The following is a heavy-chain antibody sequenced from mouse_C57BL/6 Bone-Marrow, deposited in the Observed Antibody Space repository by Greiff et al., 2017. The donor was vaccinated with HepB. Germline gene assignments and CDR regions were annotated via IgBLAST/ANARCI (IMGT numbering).Heavy chain of an antibody. D-gene: IGHD1-1*01. J-gene: IGHJ3*01. V-gene: IGHV1-55*01. Sequence: QVQLQQPGAELVKPGASVKMSCKASGYTFTSYWITWVKQRPGQGLEWIGDIYPGSGSTNYNEKFKSKATLTVDTSSSTAYVQLRSLTSEDSAVYYCARSYYGSSWAYWGQGTLVTVSA. CDR1: GYTFTSYW. CDR2: IYPGSGST. CDR3: ARSYYGSSWAY.